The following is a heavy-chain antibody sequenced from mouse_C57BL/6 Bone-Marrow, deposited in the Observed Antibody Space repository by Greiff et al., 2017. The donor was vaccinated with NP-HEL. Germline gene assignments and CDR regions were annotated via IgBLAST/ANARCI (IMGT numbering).Heavy chain of an antibody. CDR2: IYPGDGDT. V-gene: IGHV1-82*01. CDR1: GYAFSSSW. J-gene: IGHJ2*01. Sequence: QVQLKESGPELVKPGASVKISCKASGYAFSSSWMNWVKQRPGKGLEWIGRIYPGDGDTNYNGKFKGKATLTADKSSSTAYMQLSSLTSEDSAVYFCAMDTTVVEDYWGQGTTLTVSS. D-gene: IGHD1-1*01. CDR3: AMDTTVVEDY.